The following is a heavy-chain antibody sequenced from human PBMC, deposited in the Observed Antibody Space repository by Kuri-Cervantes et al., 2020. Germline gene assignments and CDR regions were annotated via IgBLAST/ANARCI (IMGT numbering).Heavy chain of an antibody. CDR1: GYTFTGYY. V-gene: IGHV1-2*02. J-gene: IGHJ6*02. CDR3: ARGDYYYYYGMDV. CDR2: INPNSGGT. Sequence: ASVKVSCKASGYTFTGYYMHWVRQAAGQGLEWMGWINPNSGGTNYAQKFQGRVTMTRDTSISTAYMEQSRLRSDDTAVYYCARGDYYYYYGMDVWGQGTTVTVSS.